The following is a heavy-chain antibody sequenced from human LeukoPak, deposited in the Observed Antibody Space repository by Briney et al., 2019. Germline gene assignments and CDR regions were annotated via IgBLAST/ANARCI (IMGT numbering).Heavy chain of an antibody. CDR2: IKSKTDGGTR. D-gene: IGHD6-13*01. J-gene: IGHJ3*02. Sequence: TGGSLRLSCAASGFTFSNAWMDWVRQAPGKGLEWVGRIKSKTDGGTRDYAAPVKGRFAISRDDSKNTLYLQMNSLKTEDTAVYFCTTGSSSWYNAFDIWGQGTMVTVSS. CDR1: GFTFSNAW. V-gene: IGHV3-15*07. CDR3: TTGSSSWYNAFDI.